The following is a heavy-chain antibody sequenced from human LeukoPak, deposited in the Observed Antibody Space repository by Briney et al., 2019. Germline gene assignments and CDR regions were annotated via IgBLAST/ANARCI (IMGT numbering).Heavy chain of an antibody. CDR1: GFTFSSYI. J-gene: IGHJ4*02. CDR3: ARDLFDDYSLDY. CDR2: ISSSSSII. V-gene: IGHV3-21*01. D-gene: IGHD3-16*01. Sequence: PRGSLRLSCAASGFTFSSYIMNWVRETPGGRLERVSSISSSSSIISYADSVKGRFTISRDNNKNSLYLQMNSLRAEDTAVYYCARDLFDDYSLDYWGQGTLVTVSS.